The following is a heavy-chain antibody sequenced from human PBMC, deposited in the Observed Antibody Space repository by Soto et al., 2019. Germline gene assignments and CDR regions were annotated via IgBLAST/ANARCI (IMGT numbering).Heavy chain of an antibody. V-gene: IGHV3-53*01. J-gene: IGHJ4*02. D-gene: IGHD6-19*01. CDR2: IYGGGTT. CDR1: GFAVSSKY. Sequence: EVQLVESGGGLIQPGGSLRLSCAASGFAVSSKYMTWVRQAPGKGLEWVSVIYGGGTTYYADSVKGRFTISRDTSKNTLYLQMNSRRAEDTALYYCVQTTGWPGFDFWGQGTLVTVSS. CDR3: VQTTGWPGFDF.